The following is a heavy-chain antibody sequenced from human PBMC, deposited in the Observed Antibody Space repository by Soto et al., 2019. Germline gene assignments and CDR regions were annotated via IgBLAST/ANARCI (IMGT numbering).Heavy chain of an antibody. CDR1: GLTFSNAW. D-gene: IGHD3-10*01. CDR3: TTSPYYYGSGSYYNRYYYGMDV. J-gene: IGHJ6*02. V-gene: IGHV3-15*01. CDR2: IKSKTDGGTT. Sequence: GGSLRLSCAASGLTFSNAWMSWVRQSPGKGLEWVGRIKSKTDGGTTDYAAPVKGRFTISRDDSKNTLYLQMNSLKTEDTAVYYCTTSPYYYGSGSYYNRYYYGMDVWGQGTTVTVSS.